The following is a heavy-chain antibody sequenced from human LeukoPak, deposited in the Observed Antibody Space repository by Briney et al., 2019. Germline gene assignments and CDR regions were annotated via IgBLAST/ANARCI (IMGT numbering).Heavy chain of an antibody. V-gene: IGHV3-7*01. J-gene: IGHJ4*02. D-gene: IGHD1-26*01. Sequence: PGGSLRLSCAASGFTSSSYWMSWVRQAPGKGLEWVPNVKQDGSEKYYVDSVKGRFTISRDNAKNSLYLQMNSLRAEDTAVYYCARVRGSGSLDYWGQGTLVTVSS. CDR3: ARVRGSGSLDY. CDR2: VKQDGSEK. CDR1: GFTSSSYW.